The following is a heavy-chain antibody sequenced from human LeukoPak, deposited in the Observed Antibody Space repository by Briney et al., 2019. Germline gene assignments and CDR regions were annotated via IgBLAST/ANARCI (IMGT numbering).Heavy chain of an antibody. J-gene: IGHJ4*02. V-gene: IGHV3-74*03. D-gene: IGHD3-10*01. Sequence: GGSLRLSCAGSGFTFRNYWMHWVRQAPGKGLVWVSGINSDGSSTKYADSVKGRVTISRDNAKNMLYLQMDSLRDEDTAVYYCGSPMVRALSPDYWGQGTLVIVSS. CDR3: GSPMVRALSPDY. CDR2: INSDGSST. CDR1: GFTFRNYW.